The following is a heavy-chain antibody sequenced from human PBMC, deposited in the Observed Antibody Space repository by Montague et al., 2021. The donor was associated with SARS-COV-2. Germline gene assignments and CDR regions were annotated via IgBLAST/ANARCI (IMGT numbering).Heavy chain of an antibody. CDR2: IYHSGST. CDR3: ARGGSGWRRDFFDY. CDR1: GGSISSGGYS. V-gene: IGHV4-30-2*01. J-gene: IGHJ4*02. D-gene: IGHD6-19*01. Sequence: TLSLTCAVSGGSISSGGYSWSWIRQPPGKGLEWIGYIYHSGSTYYNPSLKSRVTISVDRSKNQFSLKLSSVTAADTAVYYCARGGSGWRRDFFDYWGQGTLVTVSS.